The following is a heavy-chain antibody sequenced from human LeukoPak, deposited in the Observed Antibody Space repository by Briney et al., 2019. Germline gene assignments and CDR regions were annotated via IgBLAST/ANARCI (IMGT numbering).Heavy chain of an antibody. J-gene: IGHJ4*02. Sequence: SQTLSLTCTVSGGSVSSSGYYWGWIRQPPGNGLEWIGSIYYSGSTYYNPSLKSRVTISVDTSKNQFSLNLSSVTAADTAVYYCARQYGLPTFDYWGQGTLVTVSS. CDR1: GGSVSSSGYY. CDR3: ARQYGLPTFDY. V-gene: IGHV4-39*01. CDR2: IYYSGST. D-gene: IGHD5-12*01.